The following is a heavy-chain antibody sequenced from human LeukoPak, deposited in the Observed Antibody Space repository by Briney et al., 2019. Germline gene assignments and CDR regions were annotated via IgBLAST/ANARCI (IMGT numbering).Heavy chain of an antibody. CDR2: MNPNSGNT. CDR3: ARYQYYDSWSGPDY. CDR1: GYTFTSYD. V-gene: IGHV1-8*01. Sequence: GASVKVSCKASGYTFTSYDINWVRQATGQGLEWMGWMNPNSGNTGYAQKFQGRVTMARNTSISTAYMELSSLRSEDTAVYYCARYQYYDSWSGPDYWGQGTLVTVSS. D-gene: IGHD3-3*01. J-gene: IGHJ4*02.